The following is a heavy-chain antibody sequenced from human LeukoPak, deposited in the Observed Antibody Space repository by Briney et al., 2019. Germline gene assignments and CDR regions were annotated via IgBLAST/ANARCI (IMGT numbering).Heavy chain of an antibody. CDR3: ARVLGWFDP. CDR2: INHSGST. D-gene: IGHD1-26*01. V-gene: IGHV4-34*01. CDR1: GGSFSGYY. J-gene: IGHJ5*02. Sequence: NPSETLSLTCAVYGGSFSGYYWSWIRQPPGKGLEWIGEINHSGSTNYNPSLKSRVTISVDTSKNQFSLKLSSVTAADTAVYYCARVLGWFDPWGQGTLVTVSS.